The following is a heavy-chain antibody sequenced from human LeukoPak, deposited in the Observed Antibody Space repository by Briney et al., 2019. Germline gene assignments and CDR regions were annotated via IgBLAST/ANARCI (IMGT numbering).Heavy chain of an antibody. V-gene: IGHV3-43*02. CDR1: GFTFDDYA. J-gene: IGHJ1*01. CDR2: ISGDGGST. D-gene: IGHD3-22*01. CDR3: AKDSSGYYYVFQH. Sequence: GGSLRLSCAASGFTFDDYAMHWVRQAPGKGLEWLSLISGDGGSTYYGDSVKGRFTISRDNSKNSLYLQMNSLGTEDTALYYCAKDSSGYYYVFQHWGQGTLVTVSS.